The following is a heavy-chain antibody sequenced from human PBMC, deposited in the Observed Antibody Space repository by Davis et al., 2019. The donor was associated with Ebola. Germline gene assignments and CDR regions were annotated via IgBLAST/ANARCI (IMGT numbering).Heavy chain of an antibody. D-gene: IGHD6-19*01. V-gene: IGHV3-48*03. Sequence: GESLKISCAASGFTFSSFEMTWVRQAPGKGLEWVSYISGSGSTIFYADSVKGRFTISRDNAKNSLYLQMNSLRAEDTAVYYCAKVTSSGWYLKVWYYGMDVWGQGTTVTVSS. CDR1: GFTFSSFE. J-gene: IGHJ6*02. CDR2: ISGSGSTI. CDR3: AKVTSSGWYLKVWYYGMDV.